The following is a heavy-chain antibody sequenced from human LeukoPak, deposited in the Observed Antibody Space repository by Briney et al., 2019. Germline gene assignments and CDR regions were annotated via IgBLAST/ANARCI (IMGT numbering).Heavy chain of an antibody. V-gene: IGHV3-7*04. J-gene: IGHJ5*02. Sequence: PGGSLRPSCAASGFTSSTYTMTWVRQAPGKGPEWVANIKEDGSATYYVDSVKGRFTISRDNAKKSLYLQMNSLRAEDTAVYYCARASPGFLAYSSWGQGTLVTVSS. CDR3: ARASPGFLAYSS. CDR2: IKEDGSAT. D-gene: IGHD2-21*01. CDR1: GFTSSTYT.